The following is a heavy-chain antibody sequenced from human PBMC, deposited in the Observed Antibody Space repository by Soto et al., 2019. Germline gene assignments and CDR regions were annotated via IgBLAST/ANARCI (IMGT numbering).Heavy chain of an antibody. D-gene: IGHD3-9*01. V-gene: IGHV3-23*01. CDR3: AKNRILTGYSALTIYYYYGMDV. CDR1: GFTFSSYA. Sequence: GGSLRLSCAASGFTFSSYAMSWVRQAPGKGLEWVSTISGSGGSTYYADSVKGRFTISRDNSKNTLYLQMNSLRAEDTAVYYCAKNRILTGYSALTIYYYYGMDVWGQGTTVTVSS. J-gene: IGHJ6*02. CDR2: ISGSGGST.